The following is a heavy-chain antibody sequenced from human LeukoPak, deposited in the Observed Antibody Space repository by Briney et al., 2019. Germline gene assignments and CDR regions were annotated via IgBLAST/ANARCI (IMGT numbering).Heavy chain of an antibody. CDR2: ISGSGGST. D-gene: IGHD3-10*01. Sequence: PGGSLRLSCAASGFTFSSYAMSWVRQAPGKGLEWVSAISGSGGSTYYADSVKGRFTISRDNSKNSLYLQMNSLRAEDTAVYYCARKQNPAMVRGALDYWGQGTLVTVSS. V-gene: IGHV3-23*01. J-gene: IGHJ4*02. CDR1: GFTFSSYA. CDR3: ARKQNPAMVRGALDY.